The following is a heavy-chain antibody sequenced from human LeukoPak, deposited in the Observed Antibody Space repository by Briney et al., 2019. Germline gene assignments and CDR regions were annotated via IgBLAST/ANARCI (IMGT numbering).Heavy chain of an antibody. CDR1: GFTFSSYA. D-gene: IGHD4-17*01. Sequence: PGGSLRLSCAASGFTFSSYAMNWVRQAPGKGLEWVSTISGSGGSTYYADSVKGRFTVSRDNSKNTLYLQMNSLRAEDTAVYYCAKGADYGDYTYFDYWGQGTLVTVSS. V-gene: IGHV3-23*01. J-gene: IGHJ4*02. CDR3: AKGADYGDYTYFDY. CDR2: ISGSGGST.